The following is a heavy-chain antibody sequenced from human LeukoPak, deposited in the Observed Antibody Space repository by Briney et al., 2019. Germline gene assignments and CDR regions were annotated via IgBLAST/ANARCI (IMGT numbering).Heavy chain of an antibody. J-gene: IGHJ4*02. CDR2: IYHSGSI. D-gene: IGHD4-23*01. CDR1: GYSITSGYY. CDR3: ASRGVVTTTFDL. Sequence: PSETLSLTCSVSGYSITSGYYWAWIRQPPGKGLEWIGCIYHSGSIHYNPSLKSRVTISEDTSKNQFSLRMTSLTAADTAVYYCASRGVVTTTFDLWGQGTLVAVSS. V-gene: IGHV4-38-2*01.